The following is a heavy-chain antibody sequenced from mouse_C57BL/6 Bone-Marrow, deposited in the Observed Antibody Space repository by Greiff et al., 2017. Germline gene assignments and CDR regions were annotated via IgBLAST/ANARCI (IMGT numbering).Heavy chain of an antibody. J-gene: IGHJ2*01. Sequence: QVQLKQPGAELVMPGASVKLSCKASGYTFTSYWMHWVKQRPGQGLEWIGEIDPSDSYTNYNQKFKGKFTLTVDKSSSTAYMQLSSLTSEDSAVYYCARLGGYYYGSSYYFDYWGQGTTLTVSS. CDR2: IDPSDSYT. CDR3: ARLGGYYYGSSYYFDY. CDR1: GYTFTSYW. V-gene: IGHV1-69*01. D-gene: IGHD1-1*01.